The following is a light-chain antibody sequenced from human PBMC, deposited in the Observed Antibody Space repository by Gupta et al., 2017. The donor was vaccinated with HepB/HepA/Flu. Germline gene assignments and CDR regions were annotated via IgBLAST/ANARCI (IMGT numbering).Light chain of an antibody. Sequence: DIVITQSPATLSVSPGERATLSCRASQSVSSNLAWYQQKPGQAPRLLIYGASTRATGIPDRFSGSGSGTEFTLTISSLQSEDFAVYYCQQYSSWPMYTFGQGTKLEIK. V-gene: IGKV3-15*01. CDR2: GAS. J-gene: IGKJ2*01. CDR3: QQYSSWPMYT. CDR1: QSVSSN.